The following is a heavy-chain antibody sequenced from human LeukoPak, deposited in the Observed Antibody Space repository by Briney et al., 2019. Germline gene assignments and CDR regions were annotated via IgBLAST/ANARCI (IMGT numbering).Heavy chain of an antibody. CDR1: GGTFSSYA. J-gene: IGHJ4*02. CDR2: IIPILGIA. D-gene: IGHD6-13*01. Sequence: ASVKVSCKASGGTFSSYAISWMRQAPGQGLEWMGRIIPILGIANYAQKFQGRVTITADKSTSTAYMELSSLRSEDTAVYYCARDRIAAAGEGDYWGQETLVTVSS. CDR3: ARDRIAAAGEGDY. V-gene: IGHV1-69*04.